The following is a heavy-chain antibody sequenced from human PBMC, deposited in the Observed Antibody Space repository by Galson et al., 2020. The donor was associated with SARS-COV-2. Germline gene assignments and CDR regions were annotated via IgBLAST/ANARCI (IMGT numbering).Heavy chain of an antibody. CDR2: ISGSGGST. Sequence: GSLRLSCAAAGFTFGGEGMSWVRQTPGKGLEWVSGISGSGGSTYYADSVKGRFTISRDNSRDTLYLQMNTLRAEDTAVYYCAKEVRVGSPRYYYDYWGQGTLVTVSS. J-gene: IGHJ4*02. CDR1: GFTFGGEG. D-gene: IGHD1-26*01. V-gene: IGHV3-23*01. CDR3: AKEVRVGSPRYYYDY.